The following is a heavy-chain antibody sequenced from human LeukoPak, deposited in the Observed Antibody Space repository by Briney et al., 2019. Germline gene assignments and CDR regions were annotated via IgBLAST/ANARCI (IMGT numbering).Heavy chain of an antibody. CDR1: GLTVSSYS. Sequence: GGSLRLPCVASGLTVSSYSMNWVRQAPGKGLEWVSYISSSSSTIYYADSVKGRFTISRDNAKNSLDLQMNSLRDEDTAVYYRARARASGRSGFDYWGQGTLVTVSS. V-gene: IGHV3-48*02. CDR2: ISSSSSTI. J-gene: IGHJ4*02. D-gene: IGHD2-15*01. CDR3: ARARASGRSGFDY.